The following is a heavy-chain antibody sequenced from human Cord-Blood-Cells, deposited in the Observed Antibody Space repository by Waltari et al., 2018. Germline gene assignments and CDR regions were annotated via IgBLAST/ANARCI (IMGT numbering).Heavy chain of an antibody. J-gene: IGHJ4*02. V-gene: IGHV4-38-2*02. D-gene: IGHD6-6*01. CDR3: ARGPIQLDY. Sequence: QVQLHESGPGLVKPSKTLSLTCTVSGYSISSGYYWGWIRQPPGKGLEWIGSIYHSGSTYYNPTLKSRVTISVDTSKNQFSLKLSSVTAADTAVYYCARGPIQLDYWGQGTLVTVSS. CDR1: GYSISSGYY. CDR2: IYHSGST.